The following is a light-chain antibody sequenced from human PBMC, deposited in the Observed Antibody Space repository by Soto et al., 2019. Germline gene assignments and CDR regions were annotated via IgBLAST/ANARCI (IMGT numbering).Light chain of an antibody. V-gene: IGLV2-23*01. Sequence: QSALTQPASVSGSPGQSITISCTGTSSDVGSYNLVSWYQHHPGKTPKLMIYGGSRRPSGVSNRFSASKSGNTASLTISGLQAEDEAEYYCCSYETSSTYVFGSGTKVTVL. CDR1: SSDVGSYNL. CDR2: GGS. J-gene: IGLJ1*01. CDR3: CSYETSSTYV.